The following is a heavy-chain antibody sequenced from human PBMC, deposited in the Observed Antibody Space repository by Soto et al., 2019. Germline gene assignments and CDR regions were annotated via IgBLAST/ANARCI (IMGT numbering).Heavy chain of an antibody. CDR2: IRSKAYGGTT. CDR1: GFTFGDYA. D-gene: IGHD6-13*01. J-gene: IGHJ4*02. Sequence: GGSLRLSCTASGFTFGDYAMSWFRQAPGKGLEWVGFIRSKAYGGTTEYAASVKGRFTITRDDSKSIAYMQMNSLKTEDTAVYYCTRDMEGDNRIAAAAPGGDFDYWGQGTLVTVSS. CDR3: TRDMEGDNRIAAAAPGGDFDY. V-gene: IGHV3-49*03.